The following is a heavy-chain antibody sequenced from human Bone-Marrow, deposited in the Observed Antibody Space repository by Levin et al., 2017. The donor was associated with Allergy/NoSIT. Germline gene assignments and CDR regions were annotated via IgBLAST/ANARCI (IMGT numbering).Heavy chain of an antibody. CDR2: ISWNSGSI. V-gene: IGHV3-9*01. Sequence: LSLTCAASGFTFDDYAMHWVRQAPGKGLEWVSGISWNSGSIGYADSVKGRFTISRDNAKNSLYLQMNSLRAEDTALYYCAKVVYDFWSGTEYYFDYWGQGTLVTVSS. CDR3: AKVVYDFWSGTEYYFDY. D-gene: IGHD3-3*01. J-gene: IGHJ4*02. CDR1: GFTFDDYA.